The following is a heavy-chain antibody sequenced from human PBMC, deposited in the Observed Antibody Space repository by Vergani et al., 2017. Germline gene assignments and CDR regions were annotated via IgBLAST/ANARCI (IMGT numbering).Heavy chain of an antibody. J-gene: IGHJ4*02. V-gene: IGHV1-8*02. D-gene: IGHD2-2*01. Sequence: QVQLVQSGAEVKKPGASVKVSCKASGYTFTSYGISWVRQATGQGLEWMGWMNTNSGNTGYAQKFQGRVTMTRNTSISTAYMELSSLRSDDTAVYSCARGYPAPAVCPGGQGSLVTVSS. CDR3: ARGYPAPAVCP. CDR1: GYTFTSYG. CDR2: MNTNSGNT.